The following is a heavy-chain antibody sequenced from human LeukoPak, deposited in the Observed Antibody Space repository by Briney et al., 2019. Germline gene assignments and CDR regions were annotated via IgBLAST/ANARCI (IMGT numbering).Heavy chain of an antibody. J-gene: IGHJ4*02. CDR3: ARDRTTTVTTTNDY. CDR2: ISSSSSYI. CDR1: GFTFSSYS. Sequence: PGGSLRLSCAASGFTFSSYSMNWVRQAPGKGLKWVSSISSSSSYIYYADSVKGRFTISRDNAKNSLYLQMNSLRAEDTAVYYCARDRTTTVTTTNDYWGQGTLVTVSS. V-gene: IGHV3-21*01. D-gene: IGHD4-11*01.